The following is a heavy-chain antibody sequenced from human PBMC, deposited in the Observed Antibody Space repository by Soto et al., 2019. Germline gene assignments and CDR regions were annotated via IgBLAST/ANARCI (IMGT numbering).Heavy chain of an antibody. CDR3: ARDWDLLRGEEGYFDY. CDR1: GFTFSSYG. CDR2: IWYDGSNK. D-gene: IGHD1-26*01. Sequence: GGSLRLSCAASGFTFSSYGMHWVRQAPGKGLEWVAVIWYDGSNKYYADSVKGRFTISRDNSKNTLYLQMNSLRAEDTAVYYCARDWDLLRGEEGYFDYWGQGTLVTVSS. J-gene: IGHJ4*02. V-gene: IGHV3-33*01.